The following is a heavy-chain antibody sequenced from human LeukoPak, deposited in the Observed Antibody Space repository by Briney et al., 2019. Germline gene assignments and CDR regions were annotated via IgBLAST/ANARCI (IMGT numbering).Heavy chain of an antibody. CDR3: ASCRGDYGGHYDLDY. J-gene: IGHJ4*02. CDR2: ISSSSTMI. Sequence: PGGSLRLSCAASGFTFSTYAMSWVRQAPGKGLEWVSYISSSSTMIYYADSVKGRFTISRDNAKNSLYLQMNSLRVEDTAVYYCASCRGDYGGHYDLDYWGQGTLVTVSS. CDR1: GFTFSTYA. D-gene: IGHD4-23*01. V-gene: IGHV3-48*04.